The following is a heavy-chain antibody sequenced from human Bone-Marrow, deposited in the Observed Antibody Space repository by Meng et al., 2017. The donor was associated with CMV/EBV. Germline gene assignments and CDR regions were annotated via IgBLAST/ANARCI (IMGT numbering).Heavy chain of an antibody. V-gene: IGHV4-39*07. CDR1: GGSISSSSYY. CDR2: MYYSGST. CDR3: ARDVRDRFDP. J-gene: IGHJ5*02. Sequence: SEPLSPTCTVSGGSISSSSYYWGWIRQPPGKGLEWIGSMYYSGSTYYNPSLKSRVTISVDTSRNQFSLKLSSVTAADTAVYYCARDVRDRFDPWGQGTLVTVSS.